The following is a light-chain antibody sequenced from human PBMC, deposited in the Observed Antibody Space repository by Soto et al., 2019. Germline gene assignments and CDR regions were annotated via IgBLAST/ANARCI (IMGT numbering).Light chain of an antibody. Sequence: QSALTQPPSASGSPGQSVTISCTGTSSDVGGYNYVSWYQQYPGKAPQLVIYEVNKRPSGVPDRFSGSKSGNTASLTVFGLQAEYEADYYCSSYVGTKSYVFGTGTKVTVL. CDR2: EVN. CDR3: SSYVGTKSYV. J-gene: IGLJ1*01. V-gene: IGLV2-8*01. CDR1: SSDVGGYNY.